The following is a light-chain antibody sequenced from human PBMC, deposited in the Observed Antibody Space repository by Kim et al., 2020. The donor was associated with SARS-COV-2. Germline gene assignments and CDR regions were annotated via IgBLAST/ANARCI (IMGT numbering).Light chain of an antibody. Sequence: PGERVTLSCRASQSVSSSYLTWYQLKPGQAPRLLIYGASSRATGIPARFSGSGSGTDFTLTISSLQPEDFAVYYCQQDYNLLTFGGGTKVDIK. V-gene: IGKV3D-7*01. CDR2: GAS. J-gene: IGKJ4*01. CDR3: QQDYNLLT. CDR1: QSVSSSY.